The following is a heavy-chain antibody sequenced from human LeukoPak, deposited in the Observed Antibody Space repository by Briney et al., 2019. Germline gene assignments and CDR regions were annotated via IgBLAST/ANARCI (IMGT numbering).Heavy chain of an antibody. V-gene: IGHV3-74*01. CDR1: GFTFSSYW. D-gene: IGHD2-2*01. Sequence: GSLRLSCAASGFTFSSYWMHWVRQAPGKGLVWVSRINSDGSSTSYADSVKGRFTISRDNAKNTLYLQMNSLRAEDTAVYYCAREGYCSSTSCYDALDIWGQGTMVTVSS. J-gene: IGHJ3*02. CDR3: AREGYCSSTSCYDALDI. CDR2: INSDGSST.